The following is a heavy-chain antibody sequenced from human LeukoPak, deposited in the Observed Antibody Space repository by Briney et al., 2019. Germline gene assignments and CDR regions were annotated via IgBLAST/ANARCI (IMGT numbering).Heavy chain of an antibody. D-gene: IGHD2-2*01. J-gene: IGHJ5*02. CDR2: ISGSGGST. Sequence: LTGGSLRLSCAASGFTFSSYAMSWVRQAPGKGLEWVSAISGSGGSTYYADSVKGRFTISRDNSKNTLYLQMNSLRAKDTAVYYCAKEHVVVPAATSDWFDPWGQGTLVTVSS. CDR1: GFTFSSYA. CDR3: AKEHVVVPAATSDWFDP. V-gene: IGHV3-23*01.